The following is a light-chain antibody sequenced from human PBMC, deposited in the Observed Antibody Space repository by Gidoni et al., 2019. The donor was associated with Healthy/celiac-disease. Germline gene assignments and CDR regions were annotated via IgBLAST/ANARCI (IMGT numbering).Light chain of an antibody. J-gene: IGKJ4*01. CDR1: QSVSSY. CDR3: QQRSNWPPVALT. CDR2: DAS. Sequence: EIVLTQSPATLSLSPGEIATLSCRASQSVSSYLARYQQKPGQAPRLLIYDASNRATGIPARFSGSGSGTDFALTISSLEPEDFAVYYCQQRSNWPPVALTFGGGTKVEIK. V-gene: IGKV3-11*01.